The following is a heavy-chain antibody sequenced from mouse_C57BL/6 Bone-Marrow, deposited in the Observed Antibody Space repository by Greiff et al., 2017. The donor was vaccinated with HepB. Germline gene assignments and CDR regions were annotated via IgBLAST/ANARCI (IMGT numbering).Heavy chain of an antibody. D-gene: IGHD4-1*01. CDR2: IRSKSSNYAT. J-gene: IGHJ3*01. CDR3: VREGELGRGIAY. Sequence: DVQLVESGGGLVQPKGSLKLSCAASGFTFNTYAMHWVRQAPGKGLEWVARIRSKSSNYATYYADSVKDRFTISRDDSQSMLYLQMNKLKTEDTAMYYCVREGELGRGIAYWGQGTLVTVSA. CDR1: GFTFNTYA. V-gene: IGHV10-3*01.